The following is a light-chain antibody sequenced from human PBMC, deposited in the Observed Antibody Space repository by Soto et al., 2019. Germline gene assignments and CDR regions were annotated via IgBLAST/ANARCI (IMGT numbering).Light chain of an antibody. CDR1: QSVSNNY. CDR2: GAS. CDR3: QQRGSRPPMYT. Sequence: EIVLTQSPGTLSQSPGERATLSCRPRQSVSNNYLAWYQQKPGQAPRLLIYGASNRATGIPDRFSGSGSGTDFTLTISSLEPEDFAVYYCQQRGSRPPMYTFGQGTKVDIK. V-gene: IGKV3-20*01. J-gene: IGKJ2*01.